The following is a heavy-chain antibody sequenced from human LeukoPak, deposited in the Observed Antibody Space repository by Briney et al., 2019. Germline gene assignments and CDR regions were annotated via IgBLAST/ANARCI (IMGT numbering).Heavy chain of an antibody. CDR1: GYTFTSYG. Sequence: ASVKVSCKASGYTFTSYGISWVRQAPGQGLEWIGWISAYNGNTNYAQKLQGRVTMTTDTSTSTAYMELRSLRYDDTAVYYCARDGVSSSWSSFDYWGQGTLVTVSS. J-gene: IGHJ4*02. D-gene: IGHD6-13*01. V-gene: IGHV1-18*01. CDR3: ARDGVSSSWSSFDY. CDR2: ISAYNGNT.